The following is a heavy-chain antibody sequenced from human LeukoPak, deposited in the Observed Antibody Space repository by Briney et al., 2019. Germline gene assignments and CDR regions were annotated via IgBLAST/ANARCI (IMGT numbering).Heavy chain of an antibody. Sequence: GGSLRLSCAASGFTFSSYGMHWVRQAPGKGLEWVAFIRYDGSNKYYADSVKGRFTISRDNSKNTLYLQMNSLRAEDTAVYYCARDLSYYYDSSGYYSWGQGTLVTVSS. CDR2: IRYDGSNK. CDR3: ARDLSYYYDSSGYYS. D-gene: IGHD3-22*01. CDR1: GFTFSSYG. J-gene: IGHJ4*02. V-gene: IGHV3-30*02.